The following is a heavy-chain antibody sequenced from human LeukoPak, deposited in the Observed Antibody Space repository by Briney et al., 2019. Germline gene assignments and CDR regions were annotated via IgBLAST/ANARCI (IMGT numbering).Heavy chain of an antibody. Sequence: PGGSLRLSCAASGFAVSSNYMSWVRQAPGKGLEWVSVIYSGGSTYYADSVKGRFTISRDNSKNTQYLQMNSLRAEDTAVYYCAISIYSGYDSDAFDIWGQGTMVTVSS. D-gene: IGHD5-12*01. CDR3: AISIYSGYDSDAFDI. CDR1: GFAVSSNY. J-gene: IGHJ3*02. V-gene: IGHV3-66*01. CDR2: IYSGGST.